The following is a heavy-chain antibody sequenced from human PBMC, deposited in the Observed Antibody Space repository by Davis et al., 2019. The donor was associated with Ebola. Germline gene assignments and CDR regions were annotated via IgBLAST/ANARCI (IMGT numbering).Heavy chain of an antibody. V-gene: IGHV3-7*03. D-gene: IGHD3-9*01. J-gene: IGHJ6*04. Sequence: GESLKISCAASGFTFSSYWMSWVRQAPGKGLEWVANIKQDGSEKYYVDSVKGRFTISRDNAKNSLYLQMNSLRAEDTALYYCAKDKVQYDILTGRLLYYYGMDVWGKGTTVTVSS. CDR2: IKQDGSEK. CDR3: AKDKVQYDILTGRLLYYYGMDV. CDR1: GFTFSSYW.